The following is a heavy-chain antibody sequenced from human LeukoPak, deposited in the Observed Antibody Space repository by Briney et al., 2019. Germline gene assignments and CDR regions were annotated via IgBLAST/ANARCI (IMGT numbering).Heavy chain of an antibody. CDR2: IGIDSGNT. J-gene: IGHJ4*02. V-gene: IGHV3-48*01. CDR1: GFTFGDYS. D-gene: IGHD5-24*01. Sequence: GGTLRLSCAASGFTFGDYSMNWFRQDQGKGLEWISYIGIDSGNTNYADSVKGRFTISGDKAKNSLYLQMNSLRVEDTAVYYCARDYKYAFDNWGQGTLVTVSS. CDR3: ARDYKYAFDN.